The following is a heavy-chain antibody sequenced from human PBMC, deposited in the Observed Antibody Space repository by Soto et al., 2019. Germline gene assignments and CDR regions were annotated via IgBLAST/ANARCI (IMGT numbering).Heavy chain of an antibody. CDR2: IDPSDSYT. D-gene: IGHD3-10*01. V-gene: IGHV5-10-1*01. Sequence: PGESLKISCKGSGYSFTSYWISWVRQMPGKGLEWMGRIDPSDSYTNYSPSFQGHVTISADKSISTAYLQWSSLKASDTAMYYCARQDPRRFGWHYYYGMDVWGQGTTVTVSS. J-gene: IGHJ6*02. CDR3: ARQDPRRFGWHYYYGMDV. CDR1: GYSFTSYW.